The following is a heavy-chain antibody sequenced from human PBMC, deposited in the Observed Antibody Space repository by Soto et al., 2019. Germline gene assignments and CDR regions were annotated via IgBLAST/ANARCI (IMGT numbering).Heavy chain of an antibody. J-gene: IGHJ6*02. CDR2: IDPSDSYT. Sequence: GESLKISCKGSGYSFTSYWISWVRQMPGKGLEWMGRIDPSDSYTNYSPSFQGHVTISADESISTAYLQWSSLKASDTAMYYCASQRNYYGSGSSTGYYYYGMDVWGQGTTVTVSS. D-gene: IGHD3-10*01. CDR3: ASQRNYYGSGSSTGYYYYGMDV. CDR1: GYSFTSYW. V-gene: IGHV5-10-1*01.